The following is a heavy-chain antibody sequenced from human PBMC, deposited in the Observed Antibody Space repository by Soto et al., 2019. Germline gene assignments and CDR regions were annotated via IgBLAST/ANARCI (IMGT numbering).Heavy chain of an antibody. CDR1: GFSVTNNY. CDR3: AKKALINGNILDYYYAMDV. D-gene: IGHD3-3*02. J-gene: IGHJ6*02. Sequence: GGSLRLSCAASGFSVTNNYMNWVRQAPGKGLEWVAVISYDGSNKYYADSVKGRFTISRDNSKNTLYMQMNSLRAEDTAIYYCAKKALINGNILDYYYAMDVWGQGTTVTVSS. V-gene: IGHV3-30*18. CDR2: ISYDGSNK.